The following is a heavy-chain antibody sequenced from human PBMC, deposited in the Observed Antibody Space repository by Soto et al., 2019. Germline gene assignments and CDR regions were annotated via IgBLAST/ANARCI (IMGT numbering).Heavy chain of an antibody. J-gene: IGHJ4*02. V-gene: IGHV3-21*02. D-gene: IGHD3-10*01. CDR2: ISDSGGYI. CDR3: AREGGPGFGELLV. Sequence: EVQLVESGGGLVKPGGSLRLSCAASGFTFSSYSMDWVRQAPGKGLEWVSSISDSGGYIYYADSVKGQFTISRANAKNSLFLQMDSLRVEDTAVYYCAREGGPGFGELLVWGQGALVTVSS. CDR1: GFTFSSYS.